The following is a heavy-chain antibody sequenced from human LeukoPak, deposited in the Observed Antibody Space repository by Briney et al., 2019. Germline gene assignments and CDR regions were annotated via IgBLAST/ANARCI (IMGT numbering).Heavy chain of an antibody. D-gene: IGHD6-19*01. CDR1: GFTFSSYS. V-gene: IGHV3-21*01. CDR3: ARGLAVAGSDY. J-gene: IGHJ4*02. Sequence: NPGGSLRLSCAASGFTFSSYSMNWVRQAPGKGLEWGSSISGSSSYIYYADSVKGRFTISRDNAKNSLYLQMNSLRAEDTAVYYCARGLAVAGSDYWGQGTLVTVSS. CDR2: ISGSSSYI.